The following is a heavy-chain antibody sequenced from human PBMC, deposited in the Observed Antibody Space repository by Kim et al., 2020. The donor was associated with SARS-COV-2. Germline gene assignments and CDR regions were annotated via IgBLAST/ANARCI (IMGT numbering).Heavy chain of an antibody. J-gene: IGHJ4*02. Sequence: ASVKGRFTISRDDSKNTAYLQMNSLKTEDTAVYYCTRLRYDFWSGFAFDYWGQGTLVTVSS. CDR3: TRLRYDFWSGFAFDY. V-gene: IGHV3-73*01. D-gene: IGHD3-3*01.